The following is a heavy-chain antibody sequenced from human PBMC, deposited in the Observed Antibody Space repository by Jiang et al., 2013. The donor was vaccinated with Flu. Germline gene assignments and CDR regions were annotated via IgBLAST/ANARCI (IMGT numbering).Heavy chain of an antibody. V-gene: IGHV4-34*01. CDR1: GGSFSGYY. Sequence: LLKPSETLSLTCAVYGGSFSGYYWSWIRQPPGKGLEWIGEINHSGSTNYNPSLKSRVTISVDTSKNQFSLKLSSVTAADTAVYYCARGFGQQLLQPHWFDPWGQGTLVTVSS. J-gene: IGHJ5*02. D-gene: IGHD6-13*01. CDR3: ARGFGQQLLQPHWFDP. CDR2: INHSGST.